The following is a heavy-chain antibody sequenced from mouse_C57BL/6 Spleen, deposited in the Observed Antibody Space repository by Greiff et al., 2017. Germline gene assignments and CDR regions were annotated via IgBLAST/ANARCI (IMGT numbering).Heavy chain of an antibody. CDR3: ARSTRAMDY. J-gene: IGHJ4*01. V-gene: IGHV7-3*01. Sequence: DVQLVESGGGLVQPGGSLSLSCAASGFTFTDYYMSWVRQPPGKALEWLGFIRNKANGYTTEYSASVKGRFTISRDNSQSILYLQVNALRAEDSATYYCARSTRAMDYWGQGTSVTVSS. CDR1: GFTFTDYY. CDR2: IRNKANGYTT.